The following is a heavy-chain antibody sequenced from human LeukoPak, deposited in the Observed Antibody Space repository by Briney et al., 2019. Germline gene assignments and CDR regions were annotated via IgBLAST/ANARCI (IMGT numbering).Heavy chain of an antibody. CDR3: ARGGSYRFEY. J-gene: IGHJ4*02. CDR1: GFTFNVYW. D-gene: IGHD3-16*01. V-gene: IGHV3-7*01. CDR2: IKEDGSEK. Sequence: PGGSLRLSCAASGFTFNVYWMSWVRQAPGKGPEWVANIKEDGSEKYYVDSVKGRFTISRDNPENSLYLQMNSLRAEDTAVYYCARGGSYRFEYWGQGTLVNVSS.